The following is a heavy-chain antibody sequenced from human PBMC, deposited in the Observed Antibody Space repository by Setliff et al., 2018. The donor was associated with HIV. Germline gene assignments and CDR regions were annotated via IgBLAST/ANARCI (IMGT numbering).Heavy chain of an antibody. Sequence: GASVKVSCKASGYTFTSYGISWVRQAPGQGLEWMGWISAYNGNTNYAQKLQGRVTITTDESTTTAYTELSSLRSEDTALYYCAGSILTGYYTFGADYWGQGTLVTVSS. D-gene: IGHD3-9*01. CDR3: AGSILTGYYTFGADY. V-gene: IGHV1-18*01. J-gene: IGHJ4*02. CDR1: GYTFTSYG. CDR2: ISAYNGNT.